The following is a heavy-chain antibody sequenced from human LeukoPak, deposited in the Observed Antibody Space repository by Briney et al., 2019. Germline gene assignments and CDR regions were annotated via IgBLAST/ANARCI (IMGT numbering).Heavy chain of an antibody. Sequence: ASVKVSCKASGYTITNNYMHWVRQAPGQGLEWMGVINPSGTGTSYAQKFQGRITMSRDTSTSTVYMELRSLRSDDTAVYYCARDERMITFGGVIVAPDYWGQGTLVTVSS. V-gene: IGHV1-46*01. CDR1: GYTITNNY. CDR3: ARDERMITFGGVIVAPDY. CDR2: INPSGTGT. J-gene: IGHJ4*02. D-gene: IGHD3-16*02.